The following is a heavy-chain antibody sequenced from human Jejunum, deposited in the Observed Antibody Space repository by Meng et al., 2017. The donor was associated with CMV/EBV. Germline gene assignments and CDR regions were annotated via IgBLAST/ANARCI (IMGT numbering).Heavy chain of an antibody. CDR1: SNSC. Sequence: SNSCRCFRRHTGGKRREYIGRIYSRGTTKYKSSLNSLVTLSVDTYKNQFYLKVRSVTAANTAAYLGARHEVVVTAILDYWGQGTLVTVSS. CDR2: IYSRGTT. CDR3: ARHEVVVTAILDY. J-gene: IGHJ4*02. D-gene: IGHD3-22*01. V-gene: IGHV4-4*07.